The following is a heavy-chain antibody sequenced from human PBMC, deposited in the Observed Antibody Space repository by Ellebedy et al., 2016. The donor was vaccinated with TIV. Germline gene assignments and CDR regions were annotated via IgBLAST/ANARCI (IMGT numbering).Heavy chain of an antibody. CDR3: ANTWRGHRIVPTERLISFQH. V-gene: IGHV3-30*18. CDR1: GFTFSNYG. J-gene: IGHJ1*01. CDR2: ISYDGNSK. D-gene: IGHD1-26*01. Sequence: GGSLRLXXAASGFTFSNYGMHWVRQAPGRGLEWVAIISYDGNSKYYADSVKGRFTISRDNSKNTLYLQVNSLRAEDTAVYYCANTWRGHRIVPTERLISFQHWGQGTLVIVSS.